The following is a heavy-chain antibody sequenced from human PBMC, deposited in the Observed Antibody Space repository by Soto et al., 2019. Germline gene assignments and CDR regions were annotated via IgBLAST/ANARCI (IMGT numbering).Heavy chain of an antibody. CDR2: IDYTGNT. CDR1: GGSISSSSYY. CDR3: ARINKGYGTDS. V-gene: IGHV4-39*01. D-gene: IGHD5-18*01. Sequence: PSETLSLTCTVSGGSISSSSYYWGCIRQPPGKGLEWIAGIDYTGNTFYNPSLTSRVTISVDTSKNQFSLKVTSVTAADTAVYYCARINKGYGTDSWGQGTLVTVSS. J-gene: IGHJ4*02.